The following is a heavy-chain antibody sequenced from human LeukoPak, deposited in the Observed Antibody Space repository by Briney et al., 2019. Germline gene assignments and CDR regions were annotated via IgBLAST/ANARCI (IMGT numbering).Heavy chain of an antibody. V-gene: IGHV3-7*01. CDR3: ARSYMDV. J-gene: IGHJ6*03. CDR2: IKQDGSEK. Sequence: PGGSLRLSCAASGFTYSTYAMSWVRQAPGKGLEWVANIKQDGSEKYYVDSVKGRFTISRDNAKNSLYLQMNSLRAEDTAVYYCARSYMDVWGKGTTVTVSS. CDR1: GFTYSTYA.